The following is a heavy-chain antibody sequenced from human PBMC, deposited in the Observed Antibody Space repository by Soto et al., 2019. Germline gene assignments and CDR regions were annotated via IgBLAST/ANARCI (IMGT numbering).Heavy chain of an antibody. J-gene: IGHJ6*02. CDR2: IDPSDSYT. CDR1: GYSFTSYW. D-gene: IGHD2-2*01. V-gene: IGHV5-10-1*01. Sequence: LGESLKISCKGSGYSFTSYWISWVRQMPGKGLEWMGRIDPSDSYTNYSPSFQGHVTISADKSISTAYLQWSSLKASDTAMYYCARESIVVVPAAQIDYYYGMDVWGQGTTVTVSS. CDR3: ARESIVVVPAAQIDYYYGMDV.